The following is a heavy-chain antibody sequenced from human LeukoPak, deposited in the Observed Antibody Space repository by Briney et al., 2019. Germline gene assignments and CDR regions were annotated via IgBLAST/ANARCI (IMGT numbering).Heavy chain of an antibody. CDR1: GFTLSDYA. CDR2: ISGSGGTI. CDR3: TKGPQVGSGYHPDY. V-gene: IGHV3-23*01. D-gene: IGHD3-22*01. Sequence: GGSLRLSCAASGFTLSDYAMSWVRQAPGKGLEWVSGISGSGGTIYYADSVKGRFTISRDNSKNAMYLQMNSLRDDDTALYYCTKGPQVGSGYHPDYWGQGTLVTVSS. J-gene: IGHJ4*02.